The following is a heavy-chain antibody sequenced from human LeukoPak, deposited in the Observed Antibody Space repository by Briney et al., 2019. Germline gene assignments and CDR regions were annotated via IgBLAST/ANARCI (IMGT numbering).Heavy chain of an antibody. V-gene: IGHV1-24*01. Sequence: ASVKVSCKVSGYTLTELSMHWVRQAPGKGLEWMGGFDPEDGETIYAQKFQGRVTMTEDTSTDTAYMELSSLRAEDTAVYYCARVGLRGYDSSGTFDYWGQGTLVTVSS. J-gene: IGHJ4*02. CDR3: ARVGLRGYDSSGTFDY. CDR2: FDPEDGET. D-gene: IGHD3-22*01. CDR1: GYTLTELS.